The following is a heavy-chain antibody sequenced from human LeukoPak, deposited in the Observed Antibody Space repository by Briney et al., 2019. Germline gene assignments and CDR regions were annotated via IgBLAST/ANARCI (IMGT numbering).Heavy chain of an antibody. D-gene: IGHD2-21*02. CDR2: ISYDGSNK. J-gene: IGHJ4*02. Sequence: PGGSLRLSCAASGFTFSSYGMHWVRQAPGKGLEWVAVISYDGSNKYYADSVKGRFTISRDNSKNTLYLQMNSLRAEDTAVYYCAKDRTSVVTALDYWGQGTLVTVSS. V-gene: IGHV3-30*18. CDR3: AKDRTSVVTALDY. CDR1: GFTFSSYG.